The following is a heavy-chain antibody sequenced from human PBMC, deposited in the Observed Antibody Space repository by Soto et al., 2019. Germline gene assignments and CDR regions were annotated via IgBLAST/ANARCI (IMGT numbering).Heavy chain of an antibody. CDR2: IYYSGST. CDR1: GGSISSSSYY. V-gene: IGHV4-39*01. J-gene: IGHJ4*02. Sequence: QLQLQESGPGLVKPSETLSLTCTVSGGSISSSSYYWGWIRQPPGKGLEWIGSIYYSGSTYYNPSLNSRVTISVDTSKNQFSLKLSSVTAADTAVYYCARLDYDFWSGYPFDYWGQGTLVTVSS. D-gene: IGHD3-3*01. CDR3: ARLDYDFWSGYPFDY.